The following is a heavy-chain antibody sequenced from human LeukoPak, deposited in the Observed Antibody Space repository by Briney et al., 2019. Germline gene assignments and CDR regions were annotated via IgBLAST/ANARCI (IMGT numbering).Heavy chain of an antibody. D-gene: IGHD6-13*01. Sequence: SETLSLTCAVSGYSISSGYYWGWIRQPPGKGLEWFGIIYHSGSTYYNPSLKSRVTISVDTSKNQFTQKLSSVTAADTAVYYCAIPRGIAAAGTGVDAFDIWGQGTMVTVSS. CDR3: AIPRGIAAAGTGVDAFDI. CDR2: IYHSGST. V-gene: IGHV4-38-2*01. J-gene: IGHJ3*02. CDR1: GYSISSGYY.